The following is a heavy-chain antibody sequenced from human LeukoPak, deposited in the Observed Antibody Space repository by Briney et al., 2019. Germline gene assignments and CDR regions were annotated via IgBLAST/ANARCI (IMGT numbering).Heavy chain of an antibody. V-gene: IGHV3-23*01. CDR2: ISGSGGST. CDR1: GFTFSSYA. J-gene: IGHJ5*02. D-gene: IGHD2-2*01. Sequence: AGGSLRLSCAASGFTFSSYAMSWVRQAPGKGLEWVSAISGSGGSTYYADSVKGRFTISRDNSKYTLYLQMNSLRAEDTAVYYCAKDREYQLLPGNWFDPWGQGTLVTVSS. CDR3: AKDREYQLLPGNWFDP.